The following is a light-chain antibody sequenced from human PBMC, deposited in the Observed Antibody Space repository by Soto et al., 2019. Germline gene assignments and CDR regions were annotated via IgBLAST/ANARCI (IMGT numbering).Light chain of an antibody. V-gene: IGKV3-20*01. J-gene: IGKJ1*01. CDR2: GAS. CDR1: QSVSSN. Sequence: EIVMTQSPATLCVSPAERATLSCRASQSVSSNLAWYQQKPGQAPRLLIYGASSRATGIPDRFSGSGSGTDFTLTISRLEPEDFAVYYCQQYGSSPWTFGQGTKVEI. CDR3: QQYGSSPWT.